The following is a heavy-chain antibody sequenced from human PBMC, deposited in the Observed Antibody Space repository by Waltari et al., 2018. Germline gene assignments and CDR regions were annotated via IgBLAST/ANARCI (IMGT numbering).Heavy chain of an antibody. CDR3: ARDQWFAFDI. D-gene: IGHD3-22*01. Sequence: EVQLVESGGGLVQPGGSLSLYCAASGFPLSRHWMSWVRQAQGKGLEGVANIMTDGSEEYYVDSVRGRFTISRDNAKNSLFLQMNSLRPEDTAVYYCARDQWFAFDIWGQGTMVTVSS. CDR2: IMTDGSEE. J-gene: IGHJ3*02. CDR1: GFPLSRHW. V-gene: IGHV3-7*01.